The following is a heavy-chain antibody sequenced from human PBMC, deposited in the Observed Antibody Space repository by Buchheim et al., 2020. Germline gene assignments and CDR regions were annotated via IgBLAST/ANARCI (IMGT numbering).Heavy chain of an antibody. D-gene: IGHD6-19*01. CDR3: ARVRASGWYFFDF. CDR1: GGSISGYY. Sequence: QVQLQESGPRLVKPSETLSLTCTVSGGSISGYYWSWIRQPPEQGLEWIGYVSYSGTTVYEPSLERRVTISVDTPNQQFSLKLTSATAADTAVYYCARVRASGWYFFDFWGQGTL. CDR2: VSYSGTT. J-gene: IGHJ4*02. V-gene: IGHV4-59*01.